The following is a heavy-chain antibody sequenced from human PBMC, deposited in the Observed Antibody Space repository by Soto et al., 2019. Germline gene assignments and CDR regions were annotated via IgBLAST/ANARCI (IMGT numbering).Heavy chain of an antibody. CDR2: IYYSGST. CDR1: GGSISSSSYY. Sequence: SETLSLTCTVSGGSISSSSYYWGWIRQPPGKGLEWIGSIYYSGSTYYNPSLKSRVTISVDTSKNQFSLKLSSVTAADTAVYYCARHWTTIFGVVILAKVGYWGQGTLVTVSS. J-gene: IGHJ4*02. CDR3: ARHWTTIFGVVILAKVGY. V-gene: IGHV4-39*01. D-gene: IGHD3-3*01.